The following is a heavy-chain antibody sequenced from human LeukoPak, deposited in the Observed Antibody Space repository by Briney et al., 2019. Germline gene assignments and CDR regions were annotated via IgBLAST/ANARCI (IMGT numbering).Heavy chain of an antibody. D-gene: IGHD6-19*01. CDR3: ARDIAVAALDAFDL. CDR2: IYTSGST. V-gene: IGHV4-4*07. CDR1: GGSISSYY. Sequence: PSETLSLTCTVSGGSISSYYWSWIRQLAGKGLEWIGRIYTSGSTNYNPSLKSRVTMSVDTSKNQFSLKLSSATAADTAVYYCARDIAVAALDAFDLWGQGTMVTVSS. J-gene: IGHJ3*01.